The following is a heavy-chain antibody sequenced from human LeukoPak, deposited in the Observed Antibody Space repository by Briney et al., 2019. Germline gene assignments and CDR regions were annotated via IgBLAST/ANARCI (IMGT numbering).Heavy chain of an antibody. CDR2: IYYSGST. J-gene: IGHJ6*02. CDR1: GGSISSSSYY. Sequence: PSETLSLTCTVSGGSISSSSYYWGWIRQPPGKGLEWIGSIYYSGSTYYNPSLKSRVTISVDTSKNQFSLKLSSVTAADTAVYYCARERGYYYDSSGYLYGMDVWGQGTTVTVSS. V-gene: IGHV4-39*07. D-gene: IGHD3-22*01. CDR3: ARERGYYYDSSGYLYGMDV.